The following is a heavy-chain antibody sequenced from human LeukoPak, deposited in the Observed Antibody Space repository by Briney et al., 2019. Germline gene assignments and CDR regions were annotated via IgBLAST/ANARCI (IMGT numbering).Heavy chain of an antibody. V-gene: IGHV3-48*04. CDR2: IITSATTV. CDR1: GFTFSSSA. J-gene: IGHJ4*02. Sequence: GGSLRLSCAASGFTFSSSAMNWVRQAPGKGLEWVSYIITSATTVYYADSVKGRFTISRDNTQNSLYLQMNSLRAEDTAVYYCARDRGTYRPIDYWGQGTLVTVSS. CDR3: ARDRGTYRPIDY.